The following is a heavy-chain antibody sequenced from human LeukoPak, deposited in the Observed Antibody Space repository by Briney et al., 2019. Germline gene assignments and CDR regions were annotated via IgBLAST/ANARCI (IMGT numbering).Heavy chain of an antibody. CDR1: GGSISSYY. CDR3: ARSDTAMVMSIFDY. CDR2: IYYSGST. D-gene: IGHD5-18*01. J-gene: IGHJ4*02. V-gene: IGHV4-59*08. Sequence: SETLPLTCTVSGGSISSYYWSWIRQPPGKGLEWIGYIYYSGSTNYNPSLKSRVTISVDTSKNQFSLKLSSVTAADTAVYYCARSDTAMVMSIFDYWGQGTLVTVSS.